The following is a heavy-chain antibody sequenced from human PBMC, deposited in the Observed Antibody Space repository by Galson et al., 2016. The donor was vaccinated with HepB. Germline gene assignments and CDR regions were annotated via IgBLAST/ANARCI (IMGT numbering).Heavy chain of an antibody. Sequence: CAISGDSVSSNSTVWMWIRQSPSRGLEWLGRIFYRSQWHNNYAESVKSRITITPDTSKNQFSLQLNSVTPEDTAVFYCVRAVPNWNYGMDVWGQGTTVTVSS. CDR2: IFYRSQWHN. J-gene: IGHJ6*02. V-gene: IGHV6-1*01. CDR1: GDSVSSNSTV. CDR3: VRAVPNWNYGMDV. D-gene: IGHD1-1*01.